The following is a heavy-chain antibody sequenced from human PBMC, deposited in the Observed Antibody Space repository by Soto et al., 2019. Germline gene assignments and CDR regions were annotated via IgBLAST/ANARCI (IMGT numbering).Heavy chain of an antibody. Sequence: ASVKVSCKASGGTFSSYAISWVRQAPGQGLEWMGGIIPIFGTANYAQKFQGRVTITADESTSTAYMELSSLRSEDTAVYYCARDSPGTTGTNLPYYYYGMDVWGQGTTVTVSS. CDR3: ARDSPGTTGTNLPYYYYGMDV. D-gene: IGHD1-1*01. CDR2: IIPIFGTA. J-gene: IGHJ6*02. CDR1: GGTFSSYA. V-gene: IGHV1-69*13.